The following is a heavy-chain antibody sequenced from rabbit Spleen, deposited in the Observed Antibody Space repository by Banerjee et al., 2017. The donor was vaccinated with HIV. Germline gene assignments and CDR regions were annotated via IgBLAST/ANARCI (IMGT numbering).Heavy chain of an antibody. Sequence: LEESGGGLVKPGGTLTLTCTVSGFSFSSNWICWVRQAPGKGLEWIACINIVTGKSVYASWAKGRFIMSRTSSTTVTLQMTSLTAADTATYFCARDLVGVIGWNFYLWGQGTLVTVS. CDR1: GFSFSSNW. V-gene: IGHV1S45*01. CDR2: INIVTGKS. J-gene: IGHJ3*01. CDR3: ARDLVGVIGWNFYL. D-gene: IGHD1-1*01.